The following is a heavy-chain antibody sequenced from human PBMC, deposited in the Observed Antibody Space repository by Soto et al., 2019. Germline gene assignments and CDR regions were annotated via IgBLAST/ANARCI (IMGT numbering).Heavy chain of an antibody. CDR2: FFIGGNT. CDR3: ARRRPNYFDY. Sequence: PSETLSLTCTVSGGSISSTTYYWGWMRQPPGKGLEWIASFFIGGNTYYNPSLKSRVTISVDTSKNQFSLKLSSVTAADTAVYYCARRRPNYFDYWGQGTLVTVSS. CDR1: GGSISSTTYY. J-gene: IGHJ4*02. V-gene: IGHV4-39*01.